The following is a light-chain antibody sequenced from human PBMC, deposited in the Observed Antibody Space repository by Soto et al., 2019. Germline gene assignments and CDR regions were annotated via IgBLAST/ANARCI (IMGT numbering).Light chain of an antibody. CDR1: HNIERW. Sequence: IQITQSPSTLSASVGDRVTITCRASHNIERWMAWYAQKPGKAPSLLIFDASTLHSGVPSRFSGSGSGTDFTLTISSLQPDDFATYYCQQYNSYSGTFGQGTKVDIK. V-gene: IGKV1-5*01. J-gene: IGKJ1*01. CDR2: DAS. CDR3: QQYNSYSGT.